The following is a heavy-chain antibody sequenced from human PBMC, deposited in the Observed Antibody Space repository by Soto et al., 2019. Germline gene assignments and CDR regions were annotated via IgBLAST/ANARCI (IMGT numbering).Heavy chain of an antibody. CDR3: AKDLSSRFGEYYYYYYYMDV. D-gene: IGHD3-10*01. J-gene: IGHJ6*03. V-gene: IGHV3-23*01. CDR1: GFTFSSYA. CDR2: ISGSGGST. Sequence: GGSLRLSCAASGFTFSSYAMSWVRQAPGKGLEWVSAISGSGGSTYYADSVKGRFTISRDNSKNTLYLQMNSLRAEDTAVYYCAKDLSSRFGEYYYYYYYMDVWGKGTTVTVSS.